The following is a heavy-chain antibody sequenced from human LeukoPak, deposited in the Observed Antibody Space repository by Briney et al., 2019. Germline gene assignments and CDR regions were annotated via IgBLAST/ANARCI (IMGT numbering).Heavy chain of an antibody. D-gene: IGHD3-10*01. Sequence: ASVTVSCKASGYTFTSYGITWVRQAPGQGLEWMGWISAYNGNTNYAQKFQGRVTMTTDTSTSTAYMELRSLRSDDTAVYYCARDGNESGSGTFCSIGMDVWGHGTTVIVSS. J-gene: IGHJ6*02. CDR1: GYTFTSYG. CDR2: ISAYNGNT. CDR3: ARDGNESGSGTFCSIGMDV. V-gene: IGHV1-18*01.